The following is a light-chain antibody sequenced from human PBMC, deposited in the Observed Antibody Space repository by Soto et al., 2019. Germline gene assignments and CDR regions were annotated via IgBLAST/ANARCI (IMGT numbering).Light chain of an antibody. V-gene: IGLV2-11*01. Sequence: SALTQPRSVSGSPGQAVTISCTGTSSDVGGYNYVSWYQQHPGKAPKLMIHDVSTQPSGLPDRFSGSKSGNTASLTISGLQAEDEDDYYCCSYAGSYTYVFGTGTKVTVL. J-gene: IGLJ1*01. CDR3: CSYAGSYTYV. CDR2: DVS. CDR1: SSDVGGYNY.